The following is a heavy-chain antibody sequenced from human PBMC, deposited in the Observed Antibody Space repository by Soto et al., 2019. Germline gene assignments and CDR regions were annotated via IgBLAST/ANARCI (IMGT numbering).Heavy chain of an antibody. V-gene: IGHV4-30-2*01. CDR3: ARASMVRGVGPFDY. CDR1: GGSISGGGYS. D-gene: IGHD3-10*01. Sequence: PSETLSLTCAVSGGSISGGGYSWSWIRQPPGKGLEWIGYIYHSGSTYYNPSLKSRVTISVDRSKNQFSLKLSSVTAADTAVYYCARASMVRGVGPFDYWGQGTLVTVSS. CDR2: IYHSGST. J-gene: IGHJ4*02.